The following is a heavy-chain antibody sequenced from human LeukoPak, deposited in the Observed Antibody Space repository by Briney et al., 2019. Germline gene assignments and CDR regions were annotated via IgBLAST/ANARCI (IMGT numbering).Heavy chain of an antibody. CDR1: GFTFSSYW. J-gene: IGHJ4*02. CDR3: ARDSHGDYVDFDY. V-gene: IGHV3-74*01. Sequence: GGSPRLSCAASGFTFSSYWMHWVRQAPGKGLVWVSRINSDGSSTSYADSVKGRFTISRDNAKNTLYLQMNSLRAEDTAVYYCARDSHGDYVDFDYWGQGTLVTVSS. D-gene: IGHD4-17*01. CDR2: INSDGSST.